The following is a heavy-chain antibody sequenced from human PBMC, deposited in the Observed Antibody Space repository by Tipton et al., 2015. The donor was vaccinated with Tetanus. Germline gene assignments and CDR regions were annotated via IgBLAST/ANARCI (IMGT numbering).Heavy chain of an antibody. D-gene: IGHD3-22*01. CDR1: GASISNSSSY. V-gene: IGHV4-39*01. Sequence: LRLSCTVSGASISNSSSYWGWIRQSPGKGLEWIGNIYFSGSTYYNPSLKSRVTISVDTSKNQFSLRLNSVTAADTAVYYCAKLFRGRARGITMVVVVPPGYFDYWGQGTLFTVSS. J-gene: IGHJ4*02. CDR2: IYFSGST. CDR3: AKLFRGRARGITMVVVVPPGYFDY.